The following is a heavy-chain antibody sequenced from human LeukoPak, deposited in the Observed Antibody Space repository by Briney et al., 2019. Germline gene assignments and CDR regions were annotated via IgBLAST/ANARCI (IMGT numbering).Heavy chain of an antibody. CDR3: AKDTTVVTPRALDY. D-gene: IGHD4-23*01. V-gene: IGHV3-23*01. CDR2: ISGSGGTT. CDR1: GFTFSNFA. Sequence: PGGSLRLSCAASGFTFSNFAMSWVRQAPGKGLECVSAISGSGGTTYYADSVKGRFTISRDNSKTTLYLQMNSLRAEDTAVYHCAKDTTVVTPRALDYWGQGSLVTVSS. J-gene: IGHJ4*02.